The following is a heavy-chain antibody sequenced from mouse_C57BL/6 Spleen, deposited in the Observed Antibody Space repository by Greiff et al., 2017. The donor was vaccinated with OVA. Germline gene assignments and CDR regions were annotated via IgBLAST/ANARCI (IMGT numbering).Heavy chain of an antibody. CDR2: IYPRSGNT. CDR1: GYTFTSYG. Sequence: VQGVESGAELARPGASVKLSCKASGYTFTSYGISWVKQRTGQGLEWIGEIYPRSGNTYYNEKFKGKATLTADKSSSTAYMELRSLTSEDSAVYFCANDYDGGFDYWGQGTTLTVSS. V-gene: IGHV1-81*01. J-gene: IGHJ2*01. D-gene: IGHD2-4*01. CDR3: ANDYDGGFDY.